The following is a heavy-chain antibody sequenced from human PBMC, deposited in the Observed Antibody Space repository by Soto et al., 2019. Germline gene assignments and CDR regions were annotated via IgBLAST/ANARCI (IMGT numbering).Heavy chain of an antibody. CDR2: IYPGDSDT. D-gene: IGHD5-18*01. Sequence: GESLKISCKGSGYSFTSYWIGWVRQMPGKGLEWMGIIYPGDSDTRYSPSFQGQVTISADKSISTAYLQWSSLKASDTAMYYCAKRVGGYIYGYYAFDIWGQGTMVTVS. CDR3: AKRVGGYIYGYYAFDI. J-gene: IGHJ3*02. CDR1: GYSFTSYW. V-gene: IGHV5-51*01.